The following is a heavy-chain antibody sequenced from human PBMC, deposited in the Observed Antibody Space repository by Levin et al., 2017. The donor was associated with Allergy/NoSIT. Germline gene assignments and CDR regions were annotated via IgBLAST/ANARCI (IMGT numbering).Heavy chain of an antibody. V-gene: IGHV4-39*01. CDR3: ARHQSDSQYDAFDI. J-gene: IGHJ3*02. D-gene: IGHD1-1*01. Sequence: SETLSLTCTVSGGSISRNSYYWGWIRQPPGKGLEWIGTVYFLGSTYYNPSLKSRVTVSLDTSRNQISLKLNSVTAADTAVYYCARHQSDSQYDAFDIWGQGTVVTVSS. CDR1: GGSISRNSYY. CDR2: VYFLGST.